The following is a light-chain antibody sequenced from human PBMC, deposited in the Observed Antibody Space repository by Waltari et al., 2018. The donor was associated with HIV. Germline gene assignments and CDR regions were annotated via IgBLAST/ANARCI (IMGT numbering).Light chain of an antibody. J-gene: IGLJ2*01. Sequence: QSVLTQPPSASGTPGQRVSISCSGSSSNIGSNPVNWYQQVPGTATTLLIYSSDQRPSGVPDRFSGSKSGTSASLDISGLQSEDEADYYCAAWDDSLNGRLFGGGTKLTVL. CDR2: SSD. V-gene: IGLV1-44*01. CDR1: SSNIGSNP. CDR3: AAWDDSLNGRL.